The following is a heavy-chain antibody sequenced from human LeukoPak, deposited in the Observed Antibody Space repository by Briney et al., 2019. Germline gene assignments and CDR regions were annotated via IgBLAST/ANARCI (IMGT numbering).Heavy chain of an antibody. CDR2: INPNSGGP. Sequence: ASVKVSCKASGYTFSGYYMHWVRQAPRQGLEWMGRINPNSGGPNYAQKFQGRVTMTRDTSISTAYMELSRLRSDDTAVYYCATWTDDSSDLFDYWGQGTLVTVSS. CDR3: ATWTDDSSDLFDY. CDR1: GYTFSGYY. V-gene: IGHV1-2*02. J-gene: IGHJ4*02. D-gene: IGHD3-22*01.